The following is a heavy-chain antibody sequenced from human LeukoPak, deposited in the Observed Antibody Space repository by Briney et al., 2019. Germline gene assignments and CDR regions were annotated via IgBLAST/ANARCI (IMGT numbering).Heavy chain of an antibody. V-gene: IGHV3-21*01. J-gene: IGHJ3*02. Sequence: GGSLRLSCAASGFTFSSYSMNWVRQAPGKGLEWVSSISSSSSYIYYADSVKGRFTISRDNAKNSLYLQMNSLRAEDTAVYYCARDGSGTVDAFDIWGQGTMVTVSS. CDR2: ISSSSSYI. CDR3: ARDGSGTVDAFDI. D-gene: IGHD3-10*01. CDR1: GFTFSSYS.